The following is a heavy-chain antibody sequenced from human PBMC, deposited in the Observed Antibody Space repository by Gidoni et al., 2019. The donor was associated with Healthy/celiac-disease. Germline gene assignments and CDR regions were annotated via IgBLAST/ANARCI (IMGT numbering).Heavy chain of an antibody. J-gene: IGHJ4*02. Sequence: QVQLVESGGGVVQPGRSLRLSCAASGFTCSSYGMHWVRQAPGKGLEWVAVIWYDGSNKYYADSVKGRFTISRDNSKNTLYLQMNSLRAEDTAVYYCARAGIAAAGTTFDYWGQGTLVTVSS. D-gene: IGHD6-13*01. CDR2: IWYDGSNK. V-gene: IGHV3-33*01. CDR1: GFTCSSYG. CDR3: ARAGIAAAGTTFDY.